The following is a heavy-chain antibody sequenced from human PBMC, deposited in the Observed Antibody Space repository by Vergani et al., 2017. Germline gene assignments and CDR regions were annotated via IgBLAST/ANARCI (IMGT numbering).Heavy chain of an antibody. J-gene: IGHJ5*02. CDR2: INPSGGST. Sequence: QVQLVQSGAEVKKPGSSVKVSCKASGYTFTSYYMHWVRQAPGQGLEWMGIINPSGGSTSYAQKFQGRVTMTRDTSTSTVYMELSSLRSEDTAVYYCARDPLRGVVXAAITGLWANWFDPWGQGTLVTVSS. D-gene: IGHD2-2*02. CDR3: ARDPLRGVVXAAITGLWANWFDP. V-gene: IGHV1-46*01. CDR1: GYTFTSYY.